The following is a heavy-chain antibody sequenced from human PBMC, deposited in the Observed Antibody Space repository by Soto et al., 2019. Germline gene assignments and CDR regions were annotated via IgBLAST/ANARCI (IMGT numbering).Heavy chain of an antibody. CDR3: ARSPDSSGYYPRRYYYGMDV. V-gene: IGHV4-34*01. D-gene: IGHD3-22*01. J-gene: IGHJ6*02. CDR1: GGSFSGYY. Sequence: SETLSLTCAVYGGSFSGYYWSWIRQPPGKGLEWIGEINHSGSTNYNPSLKSRVTISVDKSKNQFSLKLSSVTAADTAVYYCARSPDSSGYYPRRYYYGMDVWGQGTTVTVSS. CDR2: INHSGST.